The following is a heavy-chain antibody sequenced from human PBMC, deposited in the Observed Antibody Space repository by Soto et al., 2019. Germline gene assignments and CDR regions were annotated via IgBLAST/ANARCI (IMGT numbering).Heavy chain of an antibody. CDR3: ARYYYDSSGYFDY. J-gene: IGHJ4*02. Sequence: PSETLSLTCTVSGGSISSYYWSWIRQPPGKGLEWIGYIYYSGSTNYNPSLKSRVTISVDTSKNQFSLKLSSVTAADTAVYYCARYYYDSSGYFDYWGQGTLVTVSS. V-gene: IGHV4-59*01. D-gene: IGHD3-22*01. CDR1: GGSISSYY. CDR2: IYYSGST.